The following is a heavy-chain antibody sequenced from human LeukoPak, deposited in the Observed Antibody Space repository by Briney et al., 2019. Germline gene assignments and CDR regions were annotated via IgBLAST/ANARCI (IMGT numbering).Heavy chain of an antibody. D-gene: IGHD3-22*01. V-gene: IGHV3-66*02. CDR1: GFTVSSNY. CDR3: ARGLHSSGFSFDP. Sequence: GGSLRLSCAASGFTVSSNYMSWVRQAPGKGLEWVSVIYRGGSTYYADSVKGRFTISRDNSKNTLYLRMNSLRAEDTAVYYCARGLHSSGFSFDPWGQGTLVTVSS. J-gene: IGHJ5*02. CDR2: IYRGGST.